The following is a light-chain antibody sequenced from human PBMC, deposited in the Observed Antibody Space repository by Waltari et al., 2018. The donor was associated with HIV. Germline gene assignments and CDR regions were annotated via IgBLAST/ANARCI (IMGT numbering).Light chain of an antibody. CDR2: EDV. Sequence: SYVLTQPPSVSVAPGQTARITCGGNNIRTKSVHWYQQKPGQAPVLVVFEDVDRPSGIPERFSGSNSGNMATLTISRGEAGDEADYYCQVWDSGSEPPVLFGGGTKLTVL. V-gene: IGLV3-21*02. J-gene: IGLJ3*02. CDR1: NIRTKS. CDR3: QVWDSGSEPPVL.